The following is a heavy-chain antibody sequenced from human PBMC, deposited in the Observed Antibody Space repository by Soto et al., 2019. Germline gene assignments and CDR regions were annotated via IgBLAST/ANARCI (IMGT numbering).Heavy chain of an antibody. Sequence: SVKVSCKASGGTFSSYAISWVRQSPGQGLEWMGGIIPIFGTANYAQKFQGRVTITADESTSTAYMELSSLRSEDTAVYYCATRDGYNYNWYFDLWGRGTLVTVSS. CDR3: ATRDGYNYNWYFDL. D-gene: IGHD5-12*01. V-gene: IGHV1-69*13. CDR1: GGTFSSYA. CDR2: IIPIFGTA. J-gene: IGHJ2*01.